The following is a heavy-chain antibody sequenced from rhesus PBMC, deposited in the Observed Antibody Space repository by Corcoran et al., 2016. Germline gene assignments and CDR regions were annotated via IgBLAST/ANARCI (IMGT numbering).Heavy chain of an antibody. V-gene: IGHV4-169*01. CDR2: IYGSGSST. D-gene: IGHD1-44*02. CDR1: GGSISSSY. Sequence: QLQLQESGPGLVKPSETLSVTCAVSGGSISSSYWSWIRQAPGKGLEWIVYIYGSGSSTNYNPTLKSRVTLSVDTSKNQLSLKLSSVTTADTAVYYCARGPYNSGSYNDAFDFWGQGLRVTVSS. J-gene: IGHJ3*01. CDR3: ARGPYNSGSYNDAFDF.